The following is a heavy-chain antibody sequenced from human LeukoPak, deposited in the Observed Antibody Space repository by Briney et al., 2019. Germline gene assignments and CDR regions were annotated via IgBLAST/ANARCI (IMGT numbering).Heavy chain of an antibody. CDR1: GGTFSSYA. Sequence: GASVKVSCKASGGTFSSYAISWVRQAPGQGLEWMGGIIPIFGTANYAQKFQGRVTITTDESTSTAYMELSSLRSEGAAVYYCARAAPYGGNSNDAFDIWGQGTMVTVSS. V-gene: IGHV1-69*05. D-gene: IGHD4-23*01. J-gene: IGHJ3*02. CDR3: ARAAPYGGNSNDAFDI. CDR2: IIPIFGTA.